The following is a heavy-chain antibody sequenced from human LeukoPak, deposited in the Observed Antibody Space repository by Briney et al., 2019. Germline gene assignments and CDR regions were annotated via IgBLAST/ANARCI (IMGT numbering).Heavy chain of an antibody. CDR2: ITATSSYI. CDR1: GFTFSSYW. J-gene: IGHJ4*02. V-gene: IGHV3-21*01. CDR3: ARDFNFFDSSGYYYVAFDY. D-gene: IGHD3-22*01. Sequence: GGSLRLSCAASGFTFSSYWMHWVRQAPGKGLEWVSSITATSSYIYYADSVKGRFTISRDNANNSLYLQMNSLRAEDTAVYYCARDFNFFDSSGYYYVAFDYWGQGSLVTVSS.